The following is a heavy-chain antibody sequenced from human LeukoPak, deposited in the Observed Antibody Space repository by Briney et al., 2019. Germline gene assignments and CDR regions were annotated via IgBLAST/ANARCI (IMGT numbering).Heavy chain of an antibody. J-gene: IGHJ4*02. D-gene: IGHD6-6*01. CDR1: GFTFSSHS. Sequence: GGSLRLSCAASGFTFSSHSMAWVRQAPGKGLEWVSAIRGSGDTALYADSVKGRFTISRDNFKPIVYLEMNSLIAEDTATYYCAKVTWESRPPDCNSWGPGTLVTVSS. V-gene: IGHV3-23*01. CDR2: IRGSGDTA. CDR3: AKVTWESRPPDCNS.